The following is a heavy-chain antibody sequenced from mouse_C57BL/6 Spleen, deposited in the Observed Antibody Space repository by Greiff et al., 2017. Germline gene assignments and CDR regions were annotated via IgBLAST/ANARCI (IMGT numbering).Heavy chain of an antibody. CDR3: ARGADYYGSRGGYFDV. CDR1: GYSITSGYY. Sequence: ESGPGLVKPSQSLSLTCSVTGYSITSGYYWNWIRQFPGNKLEWMGYISYDGSNNYNPSLKNRISITRDTSKNQFFLKLNSVTTEDTATYYCARGADYYGSRGGYFDVWGTGTTVTVSS. J-gene: IGHJ1*03. V-gene: IGHV3-6*01. CDR2: ISYDGSN. D-gene: IGHD1-1*01.